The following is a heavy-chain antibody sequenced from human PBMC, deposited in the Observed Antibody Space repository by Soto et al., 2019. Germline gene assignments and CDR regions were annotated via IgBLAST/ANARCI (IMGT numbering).Heavy chain of an antibody. CDR3: ASAFLGHPHSSSWYRFDY. CDR1: GGSFSGYY. Sequence: SETLSLTCAVYGGSFSGYYWSWIRQPPGKGLEWIGEINHSGSTNYNPSLKSRVTISVDTSKNQFSLKLSSVTAADTAVYYCASAFLGHPHSSSWYRFDYWGQGTLVTVSS. V-gene: IGHV4-34*01. J-gene: IGHJ4*02. D-gene: IGHD6-13*01. CDR2: INHSGST.